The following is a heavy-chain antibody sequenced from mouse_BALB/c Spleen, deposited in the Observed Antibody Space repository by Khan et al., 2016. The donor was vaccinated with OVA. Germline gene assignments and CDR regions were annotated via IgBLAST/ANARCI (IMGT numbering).Heavy chain of an antibody. J-gene: IGHJ2*01. CDR3: ARGNYYGYYFDY. D-gene: IGHD1-1*01. V-gene: IGHV3-2*02. CDR2: ISYSGFT. Sequence: EVKLEESGPGLVKPSQSLSLTCTVTGYSITSGYAWNWIRQFPGNKLEWMGYISYSGFTSYTPSLKSRISITRDTSKNQFFLQLTSVTTEDTATYYCARGNYYGYYFDYWGQGTTLTVSS. CDR1: GYSITSGYA.